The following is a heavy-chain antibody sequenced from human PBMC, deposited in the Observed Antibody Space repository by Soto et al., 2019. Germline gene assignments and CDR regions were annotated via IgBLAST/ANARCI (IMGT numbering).Heavy chain of an antibody. CDR1: GYTFTSYA. CDR3: ARADYDSSGYWWFAP. D-gene: IGHD3-22*01. CDR2: ITAGNGNT. V-gene: IGHV1-3*01. J-gene: IGHJ5*02. Sequence: RASVKVSCKASGYTFTSYAMHWVRQAPGQRLEWMGWITAGNGNTKYSQKFQGRVTITRDTSASTAYMELSSLRSEDTAVYYCARADYDSSGYWWFAPWGQGTLVTVSS.